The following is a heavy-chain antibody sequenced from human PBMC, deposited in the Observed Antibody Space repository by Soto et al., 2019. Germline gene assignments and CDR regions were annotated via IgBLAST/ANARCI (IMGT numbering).Heavy chain of an antibody. Sequence: ASVKVSCKVSGYTLTELSMHWVRQAPGKGLEWMGGFDPEDGETIYAQKFQGRVTMTEDTSTSTVYMELSSLRSEDTAVYFFAILGYSNYEGYFDYWGQGTLVTVSS. V-gene: IGHV1-24*01. J-gene: IGHJ4*02. D-gene: IGHD4-4*01. CDR2: FDPEDGET. CDR1: GYTLTELS. CDR3: AILGYSNYEGYFDY.